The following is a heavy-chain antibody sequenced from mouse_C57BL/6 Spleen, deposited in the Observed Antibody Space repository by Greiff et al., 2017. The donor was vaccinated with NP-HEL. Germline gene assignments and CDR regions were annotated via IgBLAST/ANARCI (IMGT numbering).Heavy chain of an antibody. D-gene: IGHD1-1*01. CDR2: IDPEDGDT. Sequence: VQLQQSGAELVRPGASVKLSCTASGFNIKDYYMHWVKQRPEQGLEWIGRIDPEDGDTEYAPKFQGKATLTADTSSNTAYLQLSSLTSEDTAVDYCTTNLVVDGYFDVWGTGTTVTVSS. V-gene: IGHV14-1*01. J-gene: IGHJ1*03. CDR3: TTNLVVDGYFDV. CDR1: GFNIKDYY.